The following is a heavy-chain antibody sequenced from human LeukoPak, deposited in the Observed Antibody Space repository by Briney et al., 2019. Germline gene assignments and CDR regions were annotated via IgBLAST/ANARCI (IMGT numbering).Heavy chain of an antibody. CDR1: GFTFRSYS. CDR3: IRVKGLVLYNWFDP. V-gene: IGHV3-21*01. CDR2: ISSSSSNT. D-gene: IGHD2/OR15-2a*01. Sequence: GGSLRLSCAACGFTFRSYSMNWVRQAPGKGLEWVSYISSSSSNTYYADSVKGRFTISRDNAKNSLYLQMNSLRAEDTAVYYCIRVKGLVLYNWFDPWGQGTLVTVSS. J-gene: IGHJ5*02.